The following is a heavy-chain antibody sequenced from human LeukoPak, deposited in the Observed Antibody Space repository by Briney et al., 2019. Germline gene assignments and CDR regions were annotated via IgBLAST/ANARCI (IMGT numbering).Heavy chain of an antibody. Sequence: SVKVSCKASGGTFSSYAISWVRQAPGQGLEWMGRIIPILGIANYAQKFQGRVTITADKSTSTAYMELSSLRSEDTAVYYCARDSSGWTERNWFDPWAREPWSPSPQ. V-gene: IGHV1-69*04. CDR2: IIPILGIA. CDR3: ARDSSGWTERNWFDP. D-gene: IGHD6-19*01. J-gene: IGHJ5*02. CDR1: GGTFSSYA.